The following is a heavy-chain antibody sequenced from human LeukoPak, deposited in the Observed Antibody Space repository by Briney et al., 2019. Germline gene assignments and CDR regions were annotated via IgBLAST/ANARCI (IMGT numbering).Heavy chain of an antibody. CDR2: INHSGST. CDR3: ARDYYDSSGYYSEYYFDY. J-gene: IGHJ4*02. Sequence: SETLSLTCAVYGGSFSGYYWSWIRQPPGKGLEWIGEINHSGSTNYNPSLKSRVTISVDTSKNQFSLKLSSVTAADTAVYYCARDYYDSSGYYSEYYFDYWGQGTLVTVSS. D-gene: IGHD3-22*01. CDR1: GGSFSGYY. V-gene: IGHV4-34*01.